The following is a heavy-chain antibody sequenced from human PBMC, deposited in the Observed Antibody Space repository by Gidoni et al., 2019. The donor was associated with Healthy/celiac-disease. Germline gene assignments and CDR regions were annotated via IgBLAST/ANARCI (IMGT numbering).Heavy chain of an antibody. CDR1: GGSISSSSYY. CDR2: IYYSGST. J-gene: IGHJ4*02. CDR3: ARRPLRSPFDY. Sequence: QLQLQKSGPGLVKPSETLSLTCTVSGGSISSSSYYWGWIRQPPGKGLGWIGSIYYSGSTYYNPSLKSRVTISVDTSKNQFSLKLSSVTAADTAVYYCARRPLRSPFDYWGQGTLVTVSS. V-gene: IGHV4-39*01. D-gene: IGHD4-17*01.